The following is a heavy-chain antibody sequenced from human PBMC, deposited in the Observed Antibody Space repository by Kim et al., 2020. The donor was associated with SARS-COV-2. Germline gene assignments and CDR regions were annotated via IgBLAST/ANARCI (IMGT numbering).Heavy chain of an antibody. CDR1: GGSVSSGSYY. CDR3: ARDDPASSGSSYYYYG. Sequence: SETLSLTCTVSGGSVSSGSYYWSWIRQPPGKGLEWIGYIYYSGSTNYNPSLKSRVTISVDTSKNQFSLKLSSVTAADTAVYYCARDDPASSGSSYYYYG. J-gene: IGHJ6*01. V-gene: IGHV4-61*01. D-gene: IGHD1-26*01. CDR2: IYYSGST.